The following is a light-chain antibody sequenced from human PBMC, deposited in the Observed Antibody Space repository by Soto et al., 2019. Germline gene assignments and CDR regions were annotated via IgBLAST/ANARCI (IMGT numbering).Light chain of an antibody. V-gene: IGKV3-15*01. CDR3: QQYNNWQFT. J-gene: IGKJ3*01. Sequence: EIVMTQSPATLSVSPGERATLSCRASQSVSSNLAWYQQKPGQAPRLLIYGASTRATGIPARFSGSGSGTEFTLTISSLQSEDFAVYYCQQYNNWQFTCGPGTKVDIK. CDR1: QSVSSN. CDR2: GAS.